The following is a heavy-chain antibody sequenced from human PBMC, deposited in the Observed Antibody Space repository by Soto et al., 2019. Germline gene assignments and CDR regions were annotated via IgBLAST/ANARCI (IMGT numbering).Heavy chain of an antibody. CDR2: IFHSGST. D-gene: IGHD3-3*01. Sequence: SETLSLTCTVSCDSVSSESYYWSWIRQPPGKGLEWIGYIFHSGSTSYNPSLQSRVSMSINTSKNQFFLNLTSVTAADTAIYYCAREGGVLRLSNWLDPWGQGTLVTVSS. CDR1: CDSVSSESYY. V-gene: IGHV4-61*01. J-gene: IGHJ5*02. CDR3: AREGGVLRLSNWLDP.